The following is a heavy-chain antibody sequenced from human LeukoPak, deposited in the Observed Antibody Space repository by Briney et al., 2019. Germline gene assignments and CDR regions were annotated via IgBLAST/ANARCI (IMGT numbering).Heavy chain of an antibody. CDR1: GGTFSSYA. CDR2: IIPILGIA. D-gene: IGHD2-21*01. CDR3: ARGPPRVNFDY. V-gene: IGHV1-69*04. J-gene: IGHJ4*02. Sequence: GASVKVSCKASGGTFSSYAISWVRQAPGQGLEWMGRIIPILGIANYAQKFQGRVTITADKSTSTAYMELSSLRSEDTAVYYCARGPPRVNFDYWGQGTLVTVSS.